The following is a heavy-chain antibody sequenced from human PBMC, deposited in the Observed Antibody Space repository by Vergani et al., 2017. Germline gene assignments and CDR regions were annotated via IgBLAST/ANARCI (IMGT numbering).Heavy chain of an antibody. D-gene: IGHD3-10*01. Sequence: QLQLQESGPGLVKPSETLSLTCTVSGGSISSSSYYWGWIRQPPGKGLEWIGSIYYSGSTYYNPSLKSRVTISVDTSKNQSSLKLSSVTAADTAVYYCARLCKYGSGKSCRDYWGQGTLVTVSS. J-gene: IGHJ4*02. V-gene: IGHV4-39*01. CDR2: IYYSGST. CDR1: GGSISSSSYY. CDR3: ARLCKYGSGKSCRDY.